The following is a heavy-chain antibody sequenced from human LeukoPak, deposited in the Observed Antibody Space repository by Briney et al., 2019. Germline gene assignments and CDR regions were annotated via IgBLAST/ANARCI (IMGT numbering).Heavy chain of an antibody. J-gene: IGHJ4*02. D-gene: IGHD2-2*02. Sequence: PSETLSLTCTVSGGSVSSGSHYWSWIRQPPGKGLQWIGSIYYSGNTYYNPSLKSRVTISVDTSKNQFSLKVNTVTAAETAVYYCGRSPIVVIPAAIPTEDVVRPDYFDYWGQGTLVTVSS. CDR1: GGSVSSGSHY. CDR3: GRSPIVVIPAAIPTEDVVRPDYFDY. V-gene: IGHV4-39*01. CDR2: IYYSGNT.